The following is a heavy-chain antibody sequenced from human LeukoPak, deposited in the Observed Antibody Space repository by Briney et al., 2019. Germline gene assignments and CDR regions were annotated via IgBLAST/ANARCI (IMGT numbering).Heavy chain of an antibody. CDR2: IIPIFGTA. CDR3: ARGSRTGEFSYYGMDV. Sequence: EASVKVSCKASGGTFSSYAISWVRQAPGQGLEWMGGIIPIFGTANYAQKFQGRVTITADESTSTAYMELSSLRSEDTAVYYCARGSRTGEFSYYGMDVWGKGTTVTVSS. V-gene: IGHV1-69*13. D-gene: IGHD3-10*01. J-gene: IGHJ6*04. CDR1: GGTFSSYA.